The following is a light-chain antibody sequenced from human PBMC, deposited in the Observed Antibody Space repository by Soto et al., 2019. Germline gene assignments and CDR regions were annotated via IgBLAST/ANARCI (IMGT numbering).Light chain of an antibody. CDR2: GAS. CDR3: QQYGSSVPLT. J-gene: IGKJ4*01. CDR1: QTVSSSY. V-gene: IGKV3-20*01. Sequence: EIVLTQSPGTLSLSPGERATLSCRTSQTVSSSYVAWYQQKPGQAPGLLIYGASSRATGIPDRFSGSGSGTDFTLTISRLEPEDFAVYYCQQYGSSVPLTFGGGTKVEIK.